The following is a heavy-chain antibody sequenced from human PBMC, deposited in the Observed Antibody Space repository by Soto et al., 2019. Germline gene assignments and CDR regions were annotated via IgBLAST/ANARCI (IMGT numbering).Heavy chain of an antibody. D-gene: IGHD7-27*01. CDR2: LASSGDKT. V-gene: IGHV3-23*01. CDR3: ARVAGALLPFDY. Sequence: SLRLSCAASGFPFTKYAMTWVRQAPGKGLEWVSALASSGDKTYYADSVKGRFTISRDIAQSMVYLQLNSLRAEDTAIYYCARVAGALLPFDYWGQGILVTVSS. J-gene: IGHJ4*02. CDR1: GFPFTKYA.